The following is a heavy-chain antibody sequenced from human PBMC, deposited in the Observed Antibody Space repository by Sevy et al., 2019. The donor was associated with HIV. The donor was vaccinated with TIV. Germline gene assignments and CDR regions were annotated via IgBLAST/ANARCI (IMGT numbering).Heavy chain of an antibody. J-gene: IGHJ3*02. CDR1: GYTFSSYG. D-gene: IGHD3-22*01. Sequence: ASVKVSCKASGYTFSSYGISWVRQAPGQGLEWMGWISAYNGNKNSAQKLQGRVTMTTDTSTSIGYIELRSLRSDDTAVYYCARDTYYYDSRPRIIQTFDIWGQGTMVTVSS. CDR3: ARDTYYYDSRPRIIQTFDI. V-gene: IGHV1-18*01. CDR2: ISAYNGNK.